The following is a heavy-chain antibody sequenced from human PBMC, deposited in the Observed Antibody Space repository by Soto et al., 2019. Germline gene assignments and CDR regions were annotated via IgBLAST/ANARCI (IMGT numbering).Heavy chain of an antibody. J-gene: IGHJ3*02. V-gene: IGHV3-9*01. D-gene: IGHD2-15*01. Sequence: EVQLVESGGGLVQPGRSLRLSCVASGFRFDDYAMHWVRQAPGKGLEWVSGISWDSNSISYADSVKGRFTISRYSAKNSLYLQMNRLRAEDTALYYCVKDIEENELLYDAFDIWGQGTMVSVSS. CDR2: ISWDSNSI. CDR3: VKDIEENELLYDAFDI. CDR1: GFRFDDYA.